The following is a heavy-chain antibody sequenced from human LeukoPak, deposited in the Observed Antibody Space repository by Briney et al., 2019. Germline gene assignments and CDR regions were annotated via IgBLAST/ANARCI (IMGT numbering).Heavy chain of an antibody. CDR1: GGSISSYY. V-gene: IGHV4-59*01. Sequence: SETLSLTCTVSGGSISSYYWSWIRQPPGKGLEWIGYVFYSGSTNYNPSLKSRVTISVDTSKNQFSLKLSSVTAADTAVYYCAGLIRYFDWRLDTFDIWGQGTMVTVSS. J-gene: IGHJ3*02. D-gene: IGHD3-9*01. CDR2: VFYSGST. CDR3: AGLIRYFDWRLDTFDI.